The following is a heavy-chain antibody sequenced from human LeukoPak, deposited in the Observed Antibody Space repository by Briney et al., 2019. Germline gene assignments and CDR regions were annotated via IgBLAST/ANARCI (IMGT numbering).Heavy chain of an antibody. J-gene: IGHJ4*02. CDR1: GFTFSSYG. CDR3: AKDSSVFHYDSRNFDY. CDR2: IRYDGNNK. Sequence: GGTLRLSCAASGFTFSSYGMHWVRQAPGKGLEWVAFIRYDGNNKYYADSVKGRFAISRYNSKNTLYQQMNSLRTEDTAVFYCAKDSSVFHYDSRNFDYWGQGTLVTVSS. V-gene: IGHV3-30*02. D-gene: IGHD3-22*01.